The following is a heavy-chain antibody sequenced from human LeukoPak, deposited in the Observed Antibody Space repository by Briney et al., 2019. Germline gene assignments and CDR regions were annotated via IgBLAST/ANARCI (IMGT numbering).Heavy chain of an antibody. V-gene: IGHV1-2*02. CDR3: ASLPITMVRGSLPPWYFDL. J-gene: IGHJ2*01. D-gene: IGHD3-10*01. CDR1: GYTFTGYY. Sequence: ASVKVSCTASGYTFTGYYMHWVRQAPGQGLEWMGWINPNSGGTNYAQKFQGRVTMTRDTSISTAYMELSSLRSEDTAVYYCASLPITMVRGSLPPWYFDLWGRGTLVTVSS. CDR2: INPNSGGT.